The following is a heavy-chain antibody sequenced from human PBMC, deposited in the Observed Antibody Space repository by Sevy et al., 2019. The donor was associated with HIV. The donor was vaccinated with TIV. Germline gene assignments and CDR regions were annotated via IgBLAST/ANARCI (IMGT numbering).Heavy chain of an antibody. Sequence: GESLKISCKGSGYSFTSYWIGWVRQMPGKGLEWMGIIYPGDSDTRYSPSFQGQVTISADKSISTAYLQWSSLKASDTAMYYCARFCIVATITTGAFDFWGQGTMVTVSS. CDR3: ARFCIVATITTGAFDF. V-gene: IGHV5-51*01. CDR2: IYPGDSDT. CDR1: GYSFTSYW. D-gene: IGHD5-12*01. J-gene: IGHJ3*01.